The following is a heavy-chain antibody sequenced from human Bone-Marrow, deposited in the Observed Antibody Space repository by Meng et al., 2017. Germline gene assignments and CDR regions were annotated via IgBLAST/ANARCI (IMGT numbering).Heavy chain of an antibody. CDR1: GVSFTDAW. CDR3: ATGAAAADH. CDR2: IETKSEGGTA. Sequence: GQLVEAGGGAVKPGGSLRLSCVAPGVSFTDAWMGWVRQAPGKGLEWVGRIETKSEGGTADYAAPVKGRFSISRDDSKNTLYLQMNTLISEDTGVYFCATGAAAADHWGQGTLVTVSS. V-gene: IGHV3-15*04. D-gene: IGHD6-13*01. J-gene: IGHJ4*02.